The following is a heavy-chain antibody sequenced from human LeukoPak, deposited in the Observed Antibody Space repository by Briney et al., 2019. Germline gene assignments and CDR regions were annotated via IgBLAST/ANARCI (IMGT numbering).Heavy chain of an antibody. D-gene: IGHD2-15*01. V-gene: IGHV1-2*02. J-gene: IGHJ4*02. Sequence: GASVKVSCKASGYTFSDYFMHWVRQAPGQGLEWMGWIKPNSGGTRSAQKFQGRVTMTRDTSISTAYMELSRLRSDDTAVYYCARDRGLGGALGYCSGGSCHGGPFDYWGQGTLVTVSS. CDR2: IKPNSGGT. CDR3: ARDRGLGGALGYCSGGSCHGGPFDY. CDR1: GYTFSDYF.